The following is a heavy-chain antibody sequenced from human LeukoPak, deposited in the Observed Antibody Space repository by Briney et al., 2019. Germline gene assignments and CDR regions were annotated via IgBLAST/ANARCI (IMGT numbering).Heavy chain of an antibody. CDR3: ARVPSGYDYFDY. J-gene: IGHJ4*02. CDR2: INPSGGST. D-gene: IGHD5-12*01. V-gene: IGHV1-46*01. CDR1: GGTFSSYA. Sequence: ASVKVSCKASGGTFSSYAISWVRQAPGQGLEWMGVINPSGGSTSYAQKFQGRVTMTRDTSTSTVYMELSSLRSEDTAVYYCARVPSGYDYFDYWGQGTLVTVSS.